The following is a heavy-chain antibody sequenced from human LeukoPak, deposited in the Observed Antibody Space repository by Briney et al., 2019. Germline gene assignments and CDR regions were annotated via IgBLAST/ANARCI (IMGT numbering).Heavy chain of an antibody. CDR1: GYTLTELS. D-gene: IGHD3-10*01. Sequence: GASVKVSCKVSGYTLTELSMHWVRQAPGKGLEWMGGFDPEDGETIYAQKFQGRVTMTEDTSTDTACMELSSLRSEDTAVYYCARDRSPGGGWFGELSLHENYYYYYMDVWGKGITVTISS. V-gene: IGHV1-24*01. J-gene: IGHJ6*03. CDR2: FDPEDGET. CDR3: ARDRSPGGGWFGELSLHENYYYYYMDV.